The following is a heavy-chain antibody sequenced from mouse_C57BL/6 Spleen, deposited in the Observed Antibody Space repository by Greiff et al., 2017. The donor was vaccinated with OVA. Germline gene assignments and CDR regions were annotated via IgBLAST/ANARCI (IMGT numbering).Heavy chain of an antibody. CDR3: ARGGITTVVAPY. CDR1: GYTFTSYW. CDR2: IHPNSGST. Sequence: VQLQQPGAELVKPGASVKLSCKASGYTFTSYWMHWVKQRPGQGLEWIGMIHPNSGSTNYNEKFKSKATLTVDKSSSTAYMQLSSLTSEDSAVYYCARGGITTVVAPYWGQGTTLTVSS. D-gene: IGHD1-1*01. V-gene: IGHV1-64*01. J-gene: IGHJ2*01.